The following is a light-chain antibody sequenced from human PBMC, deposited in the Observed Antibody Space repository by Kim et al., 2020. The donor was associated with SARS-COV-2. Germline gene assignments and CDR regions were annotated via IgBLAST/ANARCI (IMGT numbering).Light chain of an antibody. CDR2: GKN. CDR3: NSRDSSGNRVV. Sequence: LGQTVRITCQGDSLRNYFATWYQQKPGQAPVLGIYGKNNRPSGIPDRSSCSTAGNTASLTITGAQAEDEADYYCNSRDSSGNRVVFGGGTQLTVL. V-gene: IGLV3-19*01. CDR1: SLRNYF. J-gene: IGLJ2*01.